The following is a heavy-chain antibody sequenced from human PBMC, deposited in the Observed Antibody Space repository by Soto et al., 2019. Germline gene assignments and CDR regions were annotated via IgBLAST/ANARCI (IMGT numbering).Heavy chain of an antibody. Sequence: EVQLVESEGGLVQRGGSLRLSCAASGFTFNYYWMHWVRQAPGQGLMWVAHIQNDGSRTTYADSVKGRFTISRDNAKNKMYLQMNSLRAEDTAVYYCARGNLGGFDLWGQGTTVTVSS. CDR3: ARGNLGGFDL. J-gene: IGHJ3*01. V-gene: IGHV3-74*01. D-gene: IGHD4-4*01. CDR1: GFTFNYYW. CDR2: IQNDGSRT.